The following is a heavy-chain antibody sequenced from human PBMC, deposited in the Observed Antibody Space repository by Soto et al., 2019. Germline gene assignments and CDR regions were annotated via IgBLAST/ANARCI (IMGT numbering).Heavy chain of an antibody. Sequence: PSETLSLTCTVSGGSVSSGNYYWSWIRQPPGKGLEWIGYIYYSGSTNNNPSLMSRVTMSVDTSKNQFSLKLSSVTAADTAIYYCARDIGYYYASSGSIAFDIWGQGTMVTVSS. D-gene: IGHD3-22*01. J-gene: IGHJ3*02. V-gene: IGHV4-61*01. CDR3: ARDIGYYYASSGSIAFDI. CDR2: IYYSGST. CDR1: GGSVSSGNYY.